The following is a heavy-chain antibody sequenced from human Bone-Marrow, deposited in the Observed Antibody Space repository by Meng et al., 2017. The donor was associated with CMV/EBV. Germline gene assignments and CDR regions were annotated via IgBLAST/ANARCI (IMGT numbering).Heavy chain of an antibody. CDR1: GFAFSSYA. CDR2: ISSNGGST. CDR3: SRGEYQLLPYYYYYGMDV. V-gene: IGHV3-64*02. J-gene: IGHJ6*02. D-gene: IGHD2-2*01. Sequence: GGSLRLSCAASGFAFSSYAMHWVRQAPGKGLEYVSAISSNGGSTYYADSVKGRFTISRDNSKNTLYLQMGSLRAEDMAVYYCSRGEYQLLPYYYYYGMDVWGQGTTVTVSS.